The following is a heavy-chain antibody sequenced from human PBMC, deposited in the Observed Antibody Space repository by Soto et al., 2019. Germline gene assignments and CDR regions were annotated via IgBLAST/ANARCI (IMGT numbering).Heavy chain of an antibody. CDR1: GYTFTGYY. D-gene: IGHD6-6*01. Sequence: ASVKVSCKASGYTFTGYYMHWVRQAPGQGLEWMGWINPNSGGTNYAQKFQGWVTMTRDTSISAAYMELSRLRSDDTAVYYCAISSYSSSSPLYGMDVWGQGTTVTVSS. CDR2: INPNSGGT. CDR3: AISSYSSSSPLYGMDV. V-gene: IGHV1-2*04. J-gene: IGHJ6*02.